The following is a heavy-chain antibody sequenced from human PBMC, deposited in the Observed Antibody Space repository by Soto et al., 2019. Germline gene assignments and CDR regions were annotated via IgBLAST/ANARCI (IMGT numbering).Heavy chain of an antibody. CDR3: ARDNGLDGDSPWDY. V-gene: IGHV4-30-4*02. J-gene: IGHJ4*02. CDR2: IYYSGST. Sequence: SETLSLTCTVSGGSISSGDYYWSWIRQPPGKGLEWIGYIYYSGSTYYNPSLKSRVTISVDTSKNQFSLKLSSVTAADTAVYYCARDNGLDGDSPWDYWGQGTLVTVSS. CDR1: GGSISSGDYY. D-gene: IGHD4-17*01.